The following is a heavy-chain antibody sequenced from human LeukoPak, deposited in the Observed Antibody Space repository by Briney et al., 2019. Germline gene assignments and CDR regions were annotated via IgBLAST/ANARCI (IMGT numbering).Heavy chain of an antibody. CDR3: ARAVAGIFDY. J-gene: IGHJ4*02. Sequence: SETLSLTCAVYGESFSGYYWSWIRQPPGKGLEWIGYIHYSGSTNYNPSLKSRVTISVDTSKNQFSLKLSSVTAADTAVYYCARAVAGIFDYWGQGTLVTVSS. V-gene: IGHV4-59*01. CDR1: GESFSGYY. CDR2: IHYSGST. D-gene: IGHD6-19*01.